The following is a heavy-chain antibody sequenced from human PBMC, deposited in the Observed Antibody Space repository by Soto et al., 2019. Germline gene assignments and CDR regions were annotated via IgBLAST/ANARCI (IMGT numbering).Heavy chain of an antibody. CDR2: ISFDGNTD. D-gene: IGHD2-15*01. J-gene: IGHJ4*02. CDR3: ARDNDGFFGVLVAASPTPHFDH. CDR1: GFTFSNYA. Sequence: PGGSLRLSCAASGFTFSNYAIHWVRLAPDRGLEWVAIISFDGNTDSYADSVKGRFTVSRDNSKNTVFLQMNSLRPEDTAVYYCARDNDGFFGVLVAASPTPHFDHWDLGTLVTVSS. V-gene: IGHV3-30-3*01.